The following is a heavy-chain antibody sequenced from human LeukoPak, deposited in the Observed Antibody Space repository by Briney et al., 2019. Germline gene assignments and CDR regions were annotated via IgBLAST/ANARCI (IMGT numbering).Heavy chain of an antibody. V-gene: IGHV3-49*04. Sequence: QPGGSLRLSCAASGFIVSSNYMTWVRQAPGKGLEWVGFIRSKAYGGTTEYAASVKGRFTISRDDSKSIAYLQMNSLKTEDTAVYYCTRDETGLVGDAFDIWGQGTMVTVSS. CDR3: TRDETGLVGDAFDI. CDR2: IRSKAYGGTT. D-gene: IGHD2-2*01. J-gene: IGHJ3*02. CDR1: GFIVSSNY.